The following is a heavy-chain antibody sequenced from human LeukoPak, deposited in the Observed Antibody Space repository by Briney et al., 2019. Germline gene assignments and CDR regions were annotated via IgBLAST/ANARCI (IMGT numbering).Heavy chain of an antibody. J-gene: IGHJ4*02. CDR2: IYYSGST. Sequence: SETLSLTCTVSGGSISSYYWSWIRQPPGKGLEWTGYIYYSGSTNYNPSLKSRVTISVDTSKNQFSLKLSSVTAADTAVYYCARGMVRGVDYWGQGTLVTVSS. CDR1: GGSISSYY. CDR3: ARGMVRGVDY. V-gene: IGHV4-59*01. D-gene: IGHD3-10*01.